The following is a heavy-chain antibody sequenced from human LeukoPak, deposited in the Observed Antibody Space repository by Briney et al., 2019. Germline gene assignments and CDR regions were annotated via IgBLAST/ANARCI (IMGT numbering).Heavy chain of an antibody. CDR3: AKAQSGIAVAAILEY. Sequence: GGSLRLSCAASGFTFSSYAMHWVRQAPGKGLEWVAVISYDGSNKYHADSVKGRFTISRDNSKNTLYLQMNSLRAEDTAVYYCAKAQSGIAVAAILEYWGQGTLVTVSS. J-gene: IGHJ4*02. CDR2: ISYDGSNK. V-gene: IGHV3-30*04. D-gene: IGHD6-19*01. CDR1: GFTFSSYA.